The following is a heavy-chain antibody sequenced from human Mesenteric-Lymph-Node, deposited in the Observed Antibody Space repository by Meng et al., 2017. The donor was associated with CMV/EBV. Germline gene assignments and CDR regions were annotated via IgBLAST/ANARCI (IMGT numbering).Heavy chain of an antibody. CDR3: ARTKYDSGSYFRDYFDY. CDR2: IFSNGEK. D-gene: IGHD3-22*01. V-gene: IGHV2-26*01. CDR1: GFSLRGDRMG. Sequence: SGPTLVKPTDTLTLTCTVSGFSLRGDRMGVSWIRQPPGKALEWLAQIFSNGEKSYSTSLKSRLTISKDTSKSQVVLTMTNMDPVDTATYYCARTKYDSGSYFRDYFDYWGQGMLVTVSS. J-gene: IGHJ4*02.